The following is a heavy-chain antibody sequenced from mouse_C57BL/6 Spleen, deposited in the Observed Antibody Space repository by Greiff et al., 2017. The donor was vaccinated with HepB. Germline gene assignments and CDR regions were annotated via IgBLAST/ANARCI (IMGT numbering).Heavy chain of an antibody. CDR1: GYTFTDYY. J-gene: IGHJ2*01. V-gene: IGHV1-26*01. D-gene: IGHD2-3*01. CDR2: INHNNGGT. CDR3: ARDGYLDY. Sequence: EVQLQQSGPELVKPGASVKISCKASGYTFTDYYMNWVKQSHGKSLEWIGDINHNNGGTSYNQKFKGKATLTVDKSSSTAYMELRSLTSEDSAVYYCARDGYLDYWGQGTTLTVSS.